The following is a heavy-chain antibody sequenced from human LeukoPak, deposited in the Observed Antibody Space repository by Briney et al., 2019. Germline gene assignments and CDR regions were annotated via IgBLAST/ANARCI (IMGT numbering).Heavy chain of an antibody. CDR3: ARGATVTTWIPLKKFDY. CDR1: GGSISSGRYY. V-gene: IGHV4-39*07. CDR2: LYYSGST. D-gene: IGHD4-17*01. Sequence: PSETLSLTCTVSGGSISSGRYYWGWIRQPPGKGLEWIGSLYYSGSTYYNPSLKSRVTISVDTSKNQFSLKLSSVTAADTAVYYCARGATVTTWIPLKKFDYWGQGTLVTVSS. J-gene: IGHJ4*02.